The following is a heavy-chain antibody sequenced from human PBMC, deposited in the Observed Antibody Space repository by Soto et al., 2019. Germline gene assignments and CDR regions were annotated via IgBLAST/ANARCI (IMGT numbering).Heavy chain of an antibody. D-gene: IGHD6-19*01. CDR1: GFSLSSTRMA. Sequence: QITLKESGPPLVKPTQTLTLTCTFSGFSLSSTRMAVGWIRQPPGKALEWLALIYWDDDKSYSPFLKSRLTITKDTSKTQVVLTMSNMEPVDTARYYCAHIVVAGLGYYFDYWGQGTLVTVSS. CDR2: IYWDDDK. V-gene: IGHV2-5*02. CDR3: AHIVVAGLGYYFDY. J-gene: IGHJ4*02.